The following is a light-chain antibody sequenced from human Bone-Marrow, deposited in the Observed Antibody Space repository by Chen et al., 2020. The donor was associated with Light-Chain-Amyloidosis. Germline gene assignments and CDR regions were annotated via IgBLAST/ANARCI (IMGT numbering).Light chain of an antibody. CDR2: DAS. Sequence: EIVLTQSPVTLSLSPGERATLSCRASQSVGSFLACYQQRPGQAPRLLIFDASNRTTGIPARFSGSGFGTDFTLTISSLESEDFAGYNCQQRSDWPLTFGGGTKVEIK. CDR3: QQRSDWPLT. CDR1: QSVGSF. V-gene: IGKV3-11*01. J-gene: IGKJ4*01.